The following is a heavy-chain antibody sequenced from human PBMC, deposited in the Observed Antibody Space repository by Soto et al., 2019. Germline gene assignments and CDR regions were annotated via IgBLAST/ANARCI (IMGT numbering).Heavy chain of an antibody. CDR2: SYYSGSS. D-gene: IGHD3-22*01. J-gene: IGHJ4*02. Sequence: QVQLQESGPGLVKPSQTLSLTCTVSGGSISSRGYYWSWIRQHPGKGLEWIGYSYYSGSSYYNPSLKSRLTISVDPSKNQFSLRLSSVTAADTAAYYCARNYYDRTGYDYFDYWGQGTLVTVSS. CDR3: ARNYYDRTGYDYFDY. V-gene: IGHV4-31*03. CDR1: GGSISSRGYY.